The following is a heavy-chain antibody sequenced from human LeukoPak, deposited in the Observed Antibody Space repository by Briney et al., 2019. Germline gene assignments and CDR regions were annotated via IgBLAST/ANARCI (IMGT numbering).Heavy chain of an antibody. V-gene: IGHV3-23*01. CDR1: GITLSNYG. CDR3: AREGIYDSSGYYPNWFDP. J-gene: IGHJ5*02. CDR2: ISDSGGRT. D-gene: IGHD3-22*01. Sequence: GGSLRLSCAVSGITLSNYGMSWVRQAPGKGLEWVAGISDSGGRTNYADSVKGRFTISRDNPKNTLYLQMNSLRAEDTAVYYCAREGIYDSSGYYPNWFDPWGQGTLVTVSS.